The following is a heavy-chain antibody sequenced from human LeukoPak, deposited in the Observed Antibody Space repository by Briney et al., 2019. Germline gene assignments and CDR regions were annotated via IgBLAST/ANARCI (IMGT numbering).Heavy chain of an antibody. V-gene: IGHV1-2*02. CDR1: GGTFSSYA. CDR2: INPNSGGT. CDR3: ARENPYSSGWYYY. J-gene: IGHJ4*02. Sequence: ASVKVSCKASGGTFSSYAISWVRQAPGQGLEWMGWINPNSGGTNYAQKFQGRVTMTRDTSISTAYMELSRLRSDDTAVYYCARENPYSSGWYYYWGRGTLVTVSS. D-gene: IGHD6-19*01.